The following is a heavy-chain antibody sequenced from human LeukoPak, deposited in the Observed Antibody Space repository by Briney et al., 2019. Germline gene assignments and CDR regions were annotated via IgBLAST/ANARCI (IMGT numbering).Heavy chain of an antibody. CDR3: ARDGIAVAGAYYFDY. J-gene: IGHJ4*02. CDR1: GFTFDDYG. D-gene: IGHD6-19*01. Sequence: GGSLRLSCAASGFTFDDYGMSWVRQAPGQGLEWVSGINWNGGSTGYADSVKGRFTISRDNAKNSLYLQMNSLRAEDTALYYCARDGIAVAGAYYFDYWGQGTLVTVSS. CDR2: INWNGGST. V-gene: IGHV3-20*04.